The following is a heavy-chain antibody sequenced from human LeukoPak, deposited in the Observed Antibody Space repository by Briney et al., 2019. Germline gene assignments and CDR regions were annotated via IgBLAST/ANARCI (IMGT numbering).Heavy chain of an antibody. V-gene: IGHV3-15*01. CDR2: MKSKTDGGTT. D-gene: IGHD3-10*01. CDR3: IVYYDGSGNSHY. Sequence: GGSLRLSCAASGFTFNNAGMSWVRQAPGQGLEWVGRMKSKTDGGTTDYAAPVKGRFTISRDDSKNTLYLQMNSLKTEDTAVYYCIVYYDGSGNSHYWGQGTLVTVSS. CDR1: GFTFNNAG. J-gene: IGHJ4*02.